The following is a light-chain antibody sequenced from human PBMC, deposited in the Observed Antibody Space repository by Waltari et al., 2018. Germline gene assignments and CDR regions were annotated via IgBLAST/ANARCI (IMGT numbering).Light chain of an antibody. Sequence: EIVLTQSPGTLALSPGERATLSCRASQSVGRALAWYQRKPGQAPRLLIYDASSRATGISDKFSGSGSGTDFSLTINRVEPEDFAVYFCQMYVRLPVTFGQGTKVEVK. J-gene: IGKJ1*01. CDR2: DAS. V-gene: IGKV3-20*01. CDR1: QSVGRA. CDR3: QMYVRLPVT.